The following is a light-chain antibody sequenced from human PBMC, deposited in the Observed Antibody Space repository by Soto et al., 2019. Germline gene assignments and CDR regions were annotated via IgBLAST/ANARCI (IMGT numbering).Light chain of an antibody. J-gene: IGKJ4*01. CDR3: QQNNSFPLT. V-gene: IGKV1-12*01. CDR1: QTINSW. Sequence: DIQMTQSPSSVSASVGDRVTITCRASQTINSWLAWYQQKPGKDPKLLIYASSSLQGGVPSRFSGSGSGTDFSLTITSLQHEDFETYYCQQNNSFPLTFGGGTKVDIK. CDR2: ASS.